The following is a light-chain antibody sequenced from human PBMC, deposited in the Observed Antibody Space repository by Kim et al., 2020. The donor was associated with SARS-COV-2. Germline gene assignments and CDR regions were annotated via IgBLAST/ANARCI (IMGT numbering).Light chain of an antibody. CDR2: GAS. CDR1: QSVSSSY. V-gene: IGKV3-20*01. CDR3: QQYGSSPWT. J-gene: IGKJ1*01. Sequence: EIVLMQSPGTLSLSPGERATLSCRASQSVSSSYLAWYQQKPGQAPRLLIYGASSRATGIPDRFSGSGSGTDFTLTISRLEPEDFAVYYCQQYGSSPWTFGQGTKLEIK.